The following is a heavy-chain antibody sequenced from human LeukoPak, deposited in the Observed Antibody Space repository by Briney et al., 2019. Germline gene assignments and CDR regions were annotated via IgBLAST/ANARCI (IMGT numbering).Heavy chain of an antibody. V-gene: IGHV3-23*01. CDR1: GFTFSSYA. Sequence: GGSLRLSCAASGFTFSSYAMSWVRQAPGKGLEWVSAISGSGGSTYYADSVKGRFTISRDNSKNTLYLQMNSLRAEDTAVYYCAKDVRNSFAAYGMDVWGQGTTVTVSS. J-gene: IGHJ6*02. CDR2: ISGSGGST. CDR3: AKDVRNSFAAYGMDV. D-gene: IGHD2-21*01.